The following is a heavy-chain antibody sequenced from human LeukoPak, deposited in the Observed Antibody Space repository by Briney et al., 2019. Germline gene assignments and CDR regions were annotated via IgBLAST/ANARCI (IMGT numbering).Heavy chain of an antibody. D-gene: IGHD1-26*01. J-gene: IGHJ4*02. CDR1: GGSLSSSSYY. V-gene: IGHV4-39*01. Sequence: SETLSLTRMVSGGSLSSSSYYRGWTRQPPGKGREWIGSLYYRRSTYYNPSLKSRVTISVDTSKNQFSLKLSSVTAADTAVYYCARLSGSYWPAGYWGQGTLVTVSS. CDR2: LYYRRST. CDR3: ARLSGSYWPAGY.